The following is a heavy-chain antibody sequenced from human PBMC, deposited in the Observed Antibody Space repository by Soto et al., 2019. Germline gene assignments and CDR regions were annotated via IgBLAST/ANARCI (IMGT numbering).Heavy chain of an antibody. CDR2: IRESGGTT. CDR1: GFTFSSSA. J-gene: IGHJ4*02. D-gene: IGHD2-21*01. CDR3: AKYSHWGINSHTHYF. Sequence: PGGSLRLSCAASGFTFSSSAMSWVRQAPGKGLEWVSTIRESGGTTHYADSVKGRFTISRDTSKNMLNLQMNSLRAEDTAIYYCAKYSHWGINSHTHYFWGQGTLVPVSS. V-gene: IGHV3-23*01.